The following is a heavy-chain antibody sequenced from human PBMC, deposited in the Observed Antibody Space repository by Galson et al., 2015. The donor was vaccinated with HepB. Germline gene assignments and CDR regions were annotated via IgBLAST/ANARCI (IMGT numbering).Heavy chain of an antibody. CDR3: VRTGDLSGYSSC. J-gene: IGHJ4*02. D-gene: IGHD3-22*01. CDR2: IGSESYNYAT. CDR1: GFTFSGSA. Sequence: SLRLSCAGSGFTFSGSAMHWVRQASGKGLEWVGRIGSESYNYATAYTASVKGRFTISRDDSKNTAFLQMNSLRTEDTAVYYCVRTGDLSGYSSCWGQGTLVTVSS. V-gene: IGHV3-73*01.